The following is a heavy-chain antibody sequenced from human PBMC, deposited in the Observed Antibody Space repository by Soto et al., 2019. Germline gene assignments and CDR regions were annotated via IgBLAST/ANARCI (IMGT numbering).Heavy chain of an antibody. CDR3: ARDNMKQQLTYMDV. Sequence: PGGSLRLSCAASGFTFSSYSMNWVRQAPGKGLEWVSSISSSSSYIYYADSVKGRFTISRDNAKNSLYLQMNSLRAEDTAVYYCARDNMKQQLTYMDVWGKGTTVTVSS. CDR2: ISSSSSYI. J-gene: IGHJ6*03. V-gene: IGHV3-21*01. D-gene: IGHD6-13*01. CDR1: GFTFSSYS.